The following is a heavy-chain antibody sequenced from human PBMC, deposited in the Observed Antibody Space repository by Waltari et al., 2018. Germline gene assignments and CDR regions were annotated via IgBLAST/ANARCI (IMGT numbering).Heavy chain of an antibody. Sequence: QMKLQQWGAGLLKPSETLSLTCAVSGESFIGYYWNWIRQPPGRGLEWIGEIHHSGSINYNPSLESRITISQDMSKNQFSLKLTSVTAADSAVYYCVRGKMYSRPYFDYWGQGTLVTVSS. CDR3: VRGKMYSRPYFDY. CDR2: IHHSGSI. CDR1: GESFIGYY. D-gene: IGHD6-13*01. J-gene: IGHJ4*02. V-gene: IGHV4-34*01.